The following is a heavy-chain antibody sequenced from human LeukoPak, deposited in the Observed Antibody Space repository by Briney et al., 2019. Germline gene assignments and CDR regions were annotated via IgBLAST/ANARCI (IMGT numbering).Heavy chain of an antibody. CDR1: GGSISNYY. D-gene: IGHD6-19*01. CDR3: ARGFWQWLVDY. Sequence: SETLSLTCTVSGGSISNYYWSWVRQPPGQGLKWIGYIYYSGSTNYNPSLKSRVTISIDTSTNQFSLKLSSVTAADTAVYYCARGFWQWLVDYWGQGTLVTVSS. J-gene: IGHJ4*02. V-gene: IGHV4-59*13. CDR2: IYYSGST.